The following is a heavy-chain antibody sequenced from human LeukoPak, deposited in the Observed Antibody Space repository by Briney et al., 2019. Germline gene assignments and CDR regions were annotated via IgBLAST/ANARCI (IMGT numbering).Heavy chain of an antibody. V-gene: IGHV4-38-2*02. D-gene: IGHD6-13*01. CDR2: IYHSGST. Sequence: PSETLSLTCTVSGYSISSGYYWGWIRQPPGKGLEWIRSIYHSGSTYYNPSLKSRVTISVDTSKNQFSLKLSSVTAADTAVYYCAREGGIRSSSYVDYWGQGSQVTVSS. CDR3: AREGGIRSSSYVDY. CDR1: GYSISSGYY. J-gene: IGHJ4*02.